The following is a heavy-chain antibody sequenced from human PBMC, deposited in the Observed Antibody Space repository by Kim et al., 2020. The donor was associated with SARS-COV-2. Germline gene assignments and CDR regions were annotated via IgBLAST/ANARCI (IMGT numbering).Heavy chain of an antibody. CDR2: GTT. V-gene: IGHV4-39*01. Sequence: GTTYHNPSLKSRVPISVDTSKNQFSLRLSSVTAADTAVYYCARQYYGMDVWGQGTTVTVSS. J-gene: IGHJ6*02. CDR3: ARQYYGMDV.